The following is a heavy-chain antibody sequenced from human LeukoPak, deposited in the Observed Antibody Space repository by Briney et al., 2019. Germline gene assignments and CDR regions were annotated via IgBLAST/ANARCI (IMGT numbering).Heavy chain of an antibody. CDR1: GGSIDSFY. Sequence: SETLSLTCTVSGGSIDSFYGTWIRQPPRKGLEWIGYVYYSGSTNYNPSLRGRLTMSVDRSKNQFSLKLTPVSAADTAVYYCARGYGTYIPLDYWGQGALVTVSS. V-gene: IGHV4-59*01. D-gene: IGHD1/OR15-1a*01. J-gene: IGHJ4*02. CDR2: VYYSGST. CDR3: ARGYGTYIPLDY.